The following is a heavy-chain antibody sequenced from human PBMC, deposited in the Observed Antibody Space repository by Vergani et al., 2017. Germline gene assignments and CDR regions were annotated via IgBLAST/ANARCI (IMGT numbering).Heavy chain of an antibody. V-gene: IGHV4-34*01. Sequence: QVQLQQWCAGLLKPSETLSLTCAVYGGSFSGYYWSWIRQPPGKGLEWIGEINHSGSTNYNPSLKSRVTISGDTSKNQFSLKLSSVTAADTAVDYCAGGAGFDWTPSNSDYWGQGTLVTVSS. CDR1: GGSFSGYY. CDR2: INHSGST. CDR3: AGGAGFDWTPSNSDY. J-gene: IGHJ4*02. D-gene: IGHD3-9*01.